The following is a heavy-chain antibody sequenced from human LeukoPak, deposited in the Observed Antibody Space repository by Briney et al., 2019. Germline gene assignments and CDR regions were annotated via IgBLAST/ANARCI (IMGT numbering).Heavy chain of an antibody. V-gene: IGHV3-23*01. CDR3: AKWGDYDILTGYYDSDY. CDR2: IVGSGGST. D-gene: IGHD3-9*01. J-gene: IGHJ4*02. CDR1: GFTFSNYA. Sequence: PGRSLRLSCAASGFTFSNYAMSWVRRAPGKGLEWVSAIVGSGGSTYYADSVKGRFTISRDNPKNTLYLQMNSLRAEDTAVYYCAKWGDYDILTGYYDSDYWGQGTLVTVSS.